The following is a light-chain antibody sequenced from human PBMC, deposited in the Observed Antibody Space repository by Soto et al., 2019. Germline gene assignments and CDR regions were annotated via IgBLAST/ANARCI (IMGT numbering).Light chain of an antibody. CDR2: AES. CDR3: QQSSSTPGT. V-gene: IGKV1-39*01. Sequence: DIPMTQSPSSLSASVGDRVTITCRASQFISNYLNWYQQKPGKAPTLLIFAESSLRSGGPSRFSGSGSGTEFTLSISSLQPEDFAAYFCQQSSSTPGTFGQGTTVEI. J-gene: IGKJ1*01. CDR1: QFISNY.